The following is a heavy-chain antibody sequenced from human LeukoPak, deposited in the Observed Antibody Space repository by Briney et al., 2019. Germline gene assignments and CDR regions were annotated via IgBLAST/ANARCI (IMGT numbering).Heavy chain of an antibody. CDR3: AKDRGYSYGYDYFDY. V-gene: IGHV3-30*18. J-gene: IGHJ4*02. Sequence: GGSLRLSCAASGFTFSSYGMHWVRQAPGKGLEWVAVISYGGSNKYYADSVKGRFTISRDNSKNTLYLQMNSLRAEDTAVYYCAKDRGYSYGYDYFDYWGQGTLVTVSS. CDR1: GFTFSSYG. CDR2: ISYGGSNK. D-gene: IGHD5-18*01.